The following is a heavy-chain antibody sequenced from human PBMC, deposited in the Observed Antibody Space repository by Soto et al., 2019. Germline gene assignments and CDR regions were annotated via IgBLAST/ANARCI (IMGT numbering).Heavy chain of an antibody. D-gene: IGHD3-10*01. CDR2: ISSSGSTI. Sequence: GGSLRLSCAASGFTFSDYYMSWIRQAPGKGLEWVSYISSSGSTIYYADSVKGRFAISRDNAKNSLYLQMNSLRAEDTAVYYCARFGRFGELLGPYYYYYYMDVWGKGTTVTVSS. CDR3: ARFGRFGELLGPYYYYYYMDV. J-gene: IGHJ6*03. CDR1: GFTFSDYY. V-gene: IGHV3-11*01.